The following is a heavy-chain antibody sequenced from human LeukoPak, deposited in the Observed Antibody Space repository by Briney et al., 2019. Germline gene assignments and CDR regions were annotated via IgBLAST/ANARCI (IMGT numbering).Heavy chain of an antibody. CDR2: INPNSGGT. CDR3: AKDKGGRWLQLPTIDY. D-gene: IGHD5-24*01. J-gene: IGHJ4*02. V-gene: IGHV1-2*02. Sequence: ASVKVSCKASGYTFTGYYMHWVRQAPGQGLEWMGWINPNSGGTNYAQKFQGRVTMTRDTSISTAYMELSRLRSDDTAVYYCAKDKGGRWLQLPTIDYWGQGTLVTVSS. CDR1: GYTFTGYY.